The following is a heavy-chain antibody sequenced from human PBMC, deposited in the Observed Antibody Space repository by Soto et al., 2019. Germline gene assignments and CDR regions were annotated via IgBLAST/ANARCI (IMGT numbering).Heavy chain of an antibody. CDR3: ARERRGGDSNGGVDY. CDR2: IYYNGNN. J-gene: IGHJ4*02. D-gene: IGHD2-21*02. V-gene: IGHV4-30-4*01. CDR1: GASLSSGDYY. Sequence: QVQLQESGPGLVKPSQTLSLTCIVSGASLSSGDYYWSWIRQPPGKGLEWIAFIYYNGNNFYNPSFKRRVTIAIDTSNNQFSLTVRSVTAADTAVYYCARERRGGDSNGGVDYWGQGTLVTVSS.